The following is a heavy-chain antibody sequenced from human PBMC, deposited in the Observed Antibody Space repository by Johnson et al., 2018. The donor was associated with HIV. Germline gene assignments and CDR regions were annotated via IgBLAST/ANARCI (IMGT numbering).Heavy chain of an antibody. D-gene: IGHD3-10*01. J-gene: IGHJ3*02. Sequence: QVQLVESGGGLVQPGRSLRLSCAASGFTFSSYAMHWVRQAPGKGLEWVAVISSDGSNKYFAVSVTGRFSISRDNSKNTLYLQMNSLTAEDTAVYYCAIPQWGSSGAFDIWGKGTMVTVSS. CDR3: AIPQWGSSGAFDI. V-gene: IGHV3-30*04. CDR1: GFTFSSYA. CDR2: ISSDGSNK.